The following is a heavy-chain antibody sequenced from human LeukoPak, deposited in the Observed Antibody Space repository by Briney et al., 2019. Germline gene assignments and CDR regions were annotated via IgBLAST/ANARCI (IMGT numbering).Heavy chain of an antibody. CDR3: ARGGGLDV. V-gene: IGHV3-7*03. Sequence: GGSLRLSCAASGFTFSNYWMTWVRQTPGKGLEWVASINHNGNVNYYVDSVKGRFTISRDNAKNSLYLQMSNLRAEDTAVYFCARGGGLDVWGQGATVTVSS. CDR2: INHNGNVN. J-gene: IGHJ6*02. D-gene: IGHD3-16*01. CDR1: GFTFSNYW.